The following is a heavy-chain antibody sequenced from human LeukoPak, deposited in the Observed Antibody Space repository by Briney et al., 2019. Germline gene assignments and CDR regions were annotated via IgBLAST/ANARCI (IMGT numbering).Heavy chain of an antibody. Sequence: ESLRLSCAASGFTVSSNYMSWVRQAPGKGLEWVSVIYRDGTTYYADSVKGRFTISRENSKNTVYLQMNSLRAEDTAVFYCASSTEWEPIRDYWGPGTLVTVSS. CDR3: ASSTEWEPIRDY. D-gene: IGHD1-26*01. V-gene: IGHV3-53*01. CDR1: GFTVSSNY. J-gene: IGHJ4*02. CDR2: IYRDGTT.